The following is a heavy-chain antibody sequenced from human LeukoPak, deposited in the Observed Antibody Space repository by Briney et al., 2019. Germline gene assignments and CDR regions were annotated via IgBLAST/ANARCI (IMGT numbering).Heavy chain of an antibody. CDR2: ISGSGGST. J-gene: IGHJ4*02. V-gene: IGHV3-23*01. CDR3: ARGYFDWLSRFDY. CDR1: GFTFSGFV. D-gene: IGHD3-9*01. Sequence: GGSLRLSCAASGFTFSGFVISWVRQAPGKGPQWVADISGSGGSTYYADSVKGRFTISRDNSKNTLYLQMDSLRAEDTAVYYCARGYFDWLSRFDYWGQGTLVTVSS.